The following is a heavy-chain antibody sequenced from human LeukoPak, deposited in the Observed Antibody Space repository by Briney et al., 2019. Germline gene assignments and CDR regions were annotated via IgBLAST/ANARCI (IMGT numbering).Heavy chain of an antibody. CDR2: IYYSGST. V-gene: IGHV4-59*08. Sequence: SETLSLTCAVYGGSFSGYYWSWIRQPPGKGLEWIGYIYYSGSTNYNPSLKSRVTISVDTSKNQFSLKLSSVTAADTAVYYCARGSSRDSDVWGQGTTVTVSS. D-gene: IGHD1-26*01. CDR1: GGSFSGYY. J-gene: IGHJ6*02. CDR3: ARGSSRDSDV.